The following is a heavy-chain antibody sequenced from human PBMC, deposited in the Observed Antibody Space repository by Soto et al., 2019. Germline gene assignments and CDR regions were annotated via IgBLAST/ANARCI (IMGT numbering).Heavy chain of an antibody. CDR1: GGTFSSYA. J-gene: IGHJ4*02. CDR3: ARSGNYYDSSGYRPVGRFDY. CDR2: IIPIFGTA. V-gene: IGHV1-69*01. Sequence: QVQLVQSGAEVQKPGSSVKVSCKASGGTFSSYAISWVRQAPGQGLEWMGGIIPIFGTANYAQKFQGRVTITADESTSTAYMELSSLRSEDTAVYYCARSGNYYDSSGYRPVGRFDYWGQGTLVTVSS. D-gene: IGHD3-22*01.